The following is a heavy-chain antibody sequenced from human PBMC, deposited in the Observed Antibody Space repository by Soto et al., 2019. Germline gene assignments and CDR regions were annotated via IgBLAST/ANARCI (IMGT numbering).Heavy chain of an antibody. CDR3: AKDRYSSSAYYYYGMDG. CDR1: GFIFDDYA. V-gene: IGHV3-9*01. CDR2: ISGNSGSL. D-gene: IGHD5-18*01. Sequence: EVQLVESGGGLVQPGRSLRLSCAASGFIFDDYAMHWVRQAPGKGLEWVSVISGNSGSLGYADSVKGRFTISRDNAKNSLYLQMNSLRAEDTALYNCAKDRYSSSAYYYYGMDGWGQGTTVTVSS. J-gene: IGHJ6*02.